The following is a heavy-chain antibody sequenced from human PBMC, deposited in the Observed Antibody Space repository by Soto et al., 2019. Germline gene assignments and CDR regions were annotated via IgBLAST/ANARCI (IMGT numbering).Heavy chain of an antibody. Sequence: SVKVSCKASGGTFSSYAISWVRQAPGQGLEWMGGIIPIFGTANYAQKFQGRVTITADESTSTAYMELSSLRSEDTAVYYCARDRDGSAASQAGYSSSWDPTYFDYWGQGTLVTVSS. CDR2: IIPIFGTA. CDR1: GGTFSSYA. CDR3: ARDRDGSAASQAGYSSSWDPTYFDY. V-gene: IGHV1-69*13. J-gene: IGHJ4*02. D-gene: IGHD6-13*01.